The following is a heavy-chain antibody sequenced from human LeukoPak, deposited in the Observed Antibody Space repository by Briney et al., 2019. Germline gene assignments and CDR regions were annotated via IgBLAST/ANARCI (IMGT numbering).Heavy chain of an antibody. CDR1: GFAFSSYA. Sequence: GGSLRLSCAASGFAFSSYAMSWVRQAPGKGLEWVSVISGGGDTYYADSVRGRFTISRDNAKNSLYLQMNSLRAEDTAMYYCARAGYFDAFDIWGQGTMVTVSS. CDR3: ARAGYFDAFDI. J-gene: IGHJ3*02. CDR2: ISGGGDT. V-gene: IGHV3-23*01. D-gene: IGHD6-13*01.